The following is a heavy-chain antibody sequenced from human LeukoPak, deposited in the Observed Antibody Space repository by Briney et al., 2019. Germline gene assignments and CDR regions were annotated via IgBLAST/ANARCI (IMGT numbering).Heavy chain of an antibody. Sequence: SETLSLTCTVSGGSISSSSYYWGWIRQPPGKGLEWIGSIYYSGSTYYNPSLKSRVTISVDTSKNQFSLKLSSVTAADTAVYYCAREAIVVVAAALYGMDVWGQGTTVTVSS. CDR3: AREAIVVVAAALYGMDV. CDR2: IYYSGST. J-gene: IGHJ6*02. D-gene: IGHD2-2*01. V-gene: IGHV4-39*07. CDR1: GGSISSSSYY.